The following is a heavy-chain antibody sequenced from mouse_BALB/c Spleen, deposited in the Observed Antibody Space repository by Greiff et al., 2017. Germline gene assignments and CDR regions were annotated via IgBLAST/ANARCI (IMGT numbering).Heavy chain of an antibody. Sequence: EVKLVESGPGLVKPSQSLSLTCSVTGYSITSGYYWNWIRQFPGNKLEWMGYISYDGSNNYNPSLKNRISITRDTSKNQFFLKLNSVTTEDTATYYCARGGITNYYFDYWGQGTTLTVSS. CDR3: ARGGITNYYFDY. J-gene: IGHJ2*01. CDR2: ISYDGSN. D-gene: IGHD2-4*01. V-gene: IGHV3-6*02. CDR1: GYSITSGYY.